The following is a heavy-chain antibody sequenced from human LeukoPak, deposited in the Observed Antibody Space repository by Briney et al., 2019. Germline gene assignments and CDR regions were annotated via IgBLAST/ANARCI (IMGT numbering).Heavy chain of an antibody. CDR2: ISSSGSTI. CDR3: ARVVGWHNREGSDY. CDR1: GFGVSDNY. Sequence: GGSLRLSCAASGFGVSDNYMSWVRQAPGKGLEWVSYISSSGSTIYYADSVKGRFTISRDNAKNSLYLQMNSLRAEDTAVYYCARVVGWHNREGSDYWGQGTLVTVSS. D-gene: IGHD5-24*01. J-gene: IGHJ4*02. V-gene: IGHV3-11*01.